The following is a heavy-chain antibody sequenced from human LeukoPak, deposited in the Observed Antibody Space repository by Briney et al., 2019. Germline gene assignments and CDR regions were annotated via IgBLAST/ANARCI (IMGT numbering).Heavy chain of an antibody. CDR2: ISAYNGNT. D-gene: IGHD6-13*01. CDR1: GYTFTSYG. V-gene: IGHV1-18*01. Sequence: ASVKVSCKASGYTFTSYGISWVRQAPGQGLEWMGWISAYNGNTNYAQKLQGRVTMTTDTSTSTAYMELRSLRSDDTAVYYCARRFKIAAAGLGSYYYMDVWGKGTTVTVSS. J-gene: IGHJ6*03. CDR3: ARRFKIAAAGLGSYYYMDV.